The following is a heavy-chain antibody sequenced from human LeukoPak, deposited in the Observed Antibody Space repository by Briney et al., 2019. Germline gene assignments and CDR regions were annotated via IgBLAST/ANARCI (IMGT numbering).Heavy chain of an antibody. J-gene: IGHJ4*02. CDR3: ARQLVRGVSGLDY. CDR2: IFYSGST. Sequence: SETLSLTCTVSGGSISSGGYYWSWIRQHPGKGLEWIGYIFYSGSTYYNPSLKSRITISVDTSKHQFSLKLTSVTAADTAVYYCARQLVRGVSGLDYWGQGTLVTVS. D-gene: IGHD3-10*01. CDR1: GGSISSGGYY. V-gene: IGHV4-31*03.